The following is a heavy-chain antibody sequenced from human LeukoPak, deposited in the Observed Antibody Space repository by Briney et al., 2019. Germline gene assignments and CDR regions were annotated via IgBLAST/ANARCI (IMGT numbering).Heavy chain of an antibody. CDR1: GFTFDDYW. D-gene: IGHD1-1*01. V-gene: IGHV3-74*01. CDR3: LRGELTPGVGY. CDR2: INTDGSRT. J-gene: IGHJ4*02. Sequence: QPGGSLRLSCVASGFTFDDYWMHWVRQFPGKGLVWISDINTDGSRTRYANSVRGRFTVSRDNAKNTVYLQMNSLRADDTGIFYCLRGELTPGVGYWGQGTLVTVSS.